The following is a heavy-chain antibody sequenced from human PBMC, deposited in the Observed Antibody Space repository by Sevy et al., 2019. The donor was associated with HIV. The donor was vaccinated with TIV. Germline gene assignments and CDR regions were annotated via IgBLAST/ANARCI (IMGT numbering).Heavy chain of an antibody. Sequence: GGSLRLSCAASGFTFSSYAMLWVRQAPGKGLEWVAVISYHGSNKYYADSVKGRFTISRDNSKNTLYRQMNSLRAEDTAVYYCARDRGGGWFGELWDCYYGMDVWGQGTTVTVSS. J-gene: IGHJ6*02. D-gene: IGHD3-10*01. CDR1: GFTFSSYA. CDR3: ARDRGGGWFGELWDCYYGMDV. V-gene: IGHV3-30-3*01. CDR2: ISYHGSNK.